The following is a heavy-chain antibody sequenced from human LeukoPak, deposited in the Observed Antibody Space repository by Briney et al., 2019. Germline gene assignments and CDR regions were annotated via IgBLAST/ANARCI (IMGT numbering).Heavy chain of an antibody. CDR2: IKQDGSEK. J-gene: IGHJ5*02. Sequence: GGSLRPSCAASGFTFSDYYMSWIRQAPGKGLEWVANIKQDGSEKYYVDSVKGRFTISRDNAKNSLYLQMNSLRAEDTAVYYCARDREYSSGWYLGNWFDPWGQGTLVTVSS. D-gene: IGHD6-19*01. CDR1: GFTFSDYY. CDR3: ARDREYSSGWYLGNWFDP. V-gene: IGHV3-7*01.